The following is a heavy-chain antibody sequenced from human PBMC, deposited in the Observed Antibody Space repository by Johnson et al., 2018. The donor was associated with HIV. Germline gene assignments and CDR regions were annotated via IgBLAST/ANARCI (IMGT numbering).Heavy chain of an antibody. D-gene: IGHD1-14*01. Sequence: QLVESGGGLVQPGRSLRLSCAASGFTFDDYAMHWVRQAPGKGLEWVSGISWNSGSIGYADSVTGRFTISRDNAKNSLYLQMNSLRAEDTAVYYCARYREMPAWRDAFDIWGQGTMVTVSS. CDR3: ARYREMPAWRDAFDI. J-gene: IGHJ3*02. V-gene: IGHV3-9*01. CDR2: ISWNSGSI. CDR1: GFTFDDYA.